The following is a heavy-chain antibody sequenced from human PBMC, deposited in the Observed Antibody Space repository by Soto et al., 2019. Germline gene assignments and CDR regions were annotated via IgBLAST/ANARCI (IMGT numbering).Heavy chain of an antibody. Sequence: PGESLKISCKGSGYSFTSYWIGWVRQMPGKGLEWMGIIYPGDSDTRYSPSFQGQVTISADKSISTAYLQWSSLKASDTAMYYCARFAATSGSEPNYYYYYGMDVWGQGTTVTVSS. CDR1: GYSFTSYW. CDR2: IYPGDSDT. J-gene: IGHJ6*02. V-gene: IGHV5-51*01. CDR3: ARFAATSGSEPNYYYYYGMDV. D-gene: IGHD3-10*01.